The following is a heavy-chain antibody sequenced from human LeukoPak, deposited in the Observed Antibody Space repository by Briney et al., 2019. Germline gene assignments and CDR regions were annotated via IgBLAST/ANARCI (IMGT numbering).Heavy chain of an antibody. CDR1: GGSISSSSYY. V-gene: IGHV4-39*07. J-gene: IGHJ4*02. D-gene: IGHD6-13*01. CDR3: ARDLGVAAAGSVDY. CDR2: IYYSGST. Sequence: SETLSLTCTVSGGSISSSSYYWGWIRQPPGKGLEWIGSIYYSGSTYYNPSLKSRVTISVDTSKNQFSLKLSSVTAADTAVYYCARDLGVAAAGSVDYWGQGTLVTVSS.